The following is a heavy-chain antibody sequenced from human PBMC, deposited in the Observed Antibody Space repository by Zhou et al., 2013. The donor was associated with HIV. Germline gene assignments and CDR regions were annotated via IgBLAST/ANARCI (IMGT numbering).Heavy chain of an antibody. J-gene: IGHJ5*02. D-gene: IGHD1-26*01. CDR1: GYTFTSYA. V-gene: IGHV1-18*01. CDR2: ISGYSGNT. Sequence: QVQLMQSGAEVKKPGASVKVSCKASGYTFTSYAISWVRQAPGQGLEWMGWISGYSGNTNYAQKLQGRVTMTTDTSTTTAYMELRSLRSEDTAVYYCASEERESVGVTLSDWFDPWGQGTLVTVSS. CDR3: ASEERESVGVTLSDWFDP.